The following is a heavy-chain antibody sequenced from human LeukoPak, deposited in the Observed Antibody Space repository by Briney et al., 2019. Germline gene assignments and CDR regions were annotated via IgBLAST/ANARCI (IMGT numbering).Heavy chain of an antibody. J-gene: IGHJ3*02. CDR3: ARVDVCSGGSCYPEAFDI. D-gene: IGHD2-15*01. Sequence: GGSLRLSCAASGFTFSSYWMHWVRQAPGKGLVWVSRINSDGSSTSYADSVKGRFTISRDNAKNTLYLQMNSLRAEDTAVYYCARVDVCSGGSCYPEAFDIWGQGTMVTVSS. CDR1: GFTFSSYW. V-gene: IGHV3-74*01. CDR2: INSDGSST.